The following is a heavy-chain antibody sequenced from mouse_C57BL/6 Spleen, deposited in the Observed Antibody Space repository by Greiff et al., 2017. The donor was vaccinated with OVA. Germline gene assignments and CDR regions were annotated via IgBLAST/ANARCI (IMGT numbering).Heavy chain of an antibody. CDR2: IDPSDSYT. V-gene: IGHV1-50*01. D-gene: IGHD1-1*01. CDR3: APYYYGTAGFAY. J-gene: IGHJ3*01. Sequence: QVQLKQSGAELVKPGASVKLSCKASGYTFTSYWMQWVKQRPGQGLEWIGEIDPSDSYTNYNQKFKGKATLTVDTSSSTAYMQLSSLTSEDSAVYYCAPYYYGTAGFAYWGQGTLVTVSA. CDR1: GYTFTSYW.